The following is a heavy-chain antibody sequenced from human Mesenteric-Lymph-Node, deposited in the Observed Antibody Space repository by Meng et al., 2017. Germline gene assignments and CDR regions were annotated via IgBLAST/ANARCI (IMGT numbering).Heavy chain of an antibody. CDR2: ISHTGST. V-gene: IGHV4-4*02. Sequence: QVQLEESGPGLVKPSGTLSLTCAVSGGSISIGNWWSWVRQSPGKGLEWSGEISHTGSTNYNPSLKSRVTISLDNLKNHLSLKLSSVTAADTAMYYCARHEHYFDFWGQGTLVTVSS. CDR3: ARHEHYFDF. J-gene: IGHJ4*02. CDR1: GGSISIGNW.